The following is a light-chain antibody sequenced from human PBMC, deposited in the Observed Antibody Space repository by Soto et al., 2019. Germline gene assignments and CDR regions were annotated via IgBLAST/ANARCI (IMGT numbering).Light chain of an antibody. V-gene: IGLV1-40*01. J-gene: IGLJ1*01. CDR1: SSNIGSNT. CDR3: QSYDSRLSGSV. Sequence: QSVLTQPPSASGTPGQRVTISCSGTSSNIGSNTVDWYQQLPGMAPKILVTGDTSRPSGVPDRFSGSKSGASASLAITGLQAEDEADYYCQSYDSRLSGSVFGTGTKVTV. CDR2: GDT.